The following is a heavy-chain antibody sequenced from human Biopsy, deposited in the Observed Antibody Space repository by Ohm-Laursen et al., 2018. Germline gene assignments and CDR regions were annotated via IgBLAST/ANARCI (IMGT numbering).Heavy chain of an antibody. V-gene: IGHV4-39*01. D-gene: IGHD3-22*01. Sequence: GTLSLTCAVSGGSISNNNYYWGWIRQPPGKGLEWIGSIFYRGSTHYKPSLKSRVNISVDTSKNQFSLKLNSVTAADTAVYYCARNYDTSGYYYVSWGQGTLVTVSS. CDR1: GGSISNNNYY. CDR3: ARNYDTSGYYYVS. CDR2: IFYRGST. J-gene: IGHJ5*02.